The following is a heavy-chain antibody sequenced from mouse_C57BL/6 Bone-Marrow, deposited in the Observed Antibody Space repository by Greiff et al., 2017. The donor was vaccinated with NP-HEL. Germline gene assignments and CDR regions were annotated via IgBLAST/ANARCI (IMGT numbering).Heavy chain of an antibody. CDR3: ARQIYYGNYGGFAY. Sequence: LQLQQPGAALVKPGASVQMSCKASGSPFPCYWLTLLQQRPGPGLAWLGDLYPGSGRTNYNEKFKSKATLTVDTSSSTAYMQLSSRTAEDSAVYDCARQIYYGNYGGFAYWGQGTLVTVSA. D-gene: IGHD2-1*01. J-gene: IGHJ3*01. CDR1: GSPFPCYW. V-gene: IGHV1-55*01. CDR2: LYPGSGRT.